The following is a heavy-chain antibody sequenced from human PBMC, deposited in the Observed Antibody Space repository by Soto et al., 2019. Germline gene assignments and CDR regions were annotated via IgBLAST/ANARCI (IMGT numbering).Heavy chain of an antibody. CDR1: GFISSSYW. J-gene: IGHJ4*02. CDR3: XXXXXGYYYVDY. Sequence: EVQLVESGGNVLQPGGSLRLSCAASGFISSSYWMHWVRQAPGKGLVWVSRINRDGSRTDYADSVKGRFAVSRDNAKNTVXXXXXXXXXXXXXXXXXXXXXXGYYYVDYWGQGTLVTVSS. V-gene: IGHV3-74*01. D-gene: IGHD1-1*01. CDR2: INRDGSRT.